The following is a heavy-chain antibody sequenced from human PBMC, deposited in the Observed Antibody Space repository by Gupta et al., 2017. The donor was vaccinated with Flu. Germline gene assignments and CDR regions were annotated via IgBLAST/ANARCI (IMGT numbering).Heavy chain of an antibody. CDR3: ARDEGRTYFDY. V-gene: IGHV3-48*02. CDR2: ISSSSSTI. Sequence: EVQLVESGGGSVQPGGSRRISCAASGFSFNFFGINWVRQAPGQGLEWVSFISSSSSTIYYADSVRGRFTVSRDNARNSLFLQMNSLRDDDTAMYYCARDEGRTYFDYWGQGTLVTVSS. J-gene: IGHJ4*02. CDR1: GFSFNFFG. D-gene: IGHD1-7*01.